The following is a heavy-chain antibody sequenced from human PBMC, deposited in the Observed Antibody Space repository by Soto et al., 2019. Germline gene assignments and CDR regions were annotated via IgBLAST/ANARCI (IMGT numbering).Heavy chain of an antibody. CDR1: GGSISSYY. J-gene: IGHJ6*02. Sequence: SETLSLTCTVSGGSISSYYWSWIRQPPGKGLEWIGYIYYSGSTNYNPSLKSRVTISVDTSKNQFSLKLSSVTAADTAVYYCARDACTIGYHYYRLYVWGQGTTVPVSS. V-gene: IGHV4-59*01. D-gene: IGHD3-3*01. CDR2: IYYSGST. CDR3: ARDACTIGYHYYRLYV.